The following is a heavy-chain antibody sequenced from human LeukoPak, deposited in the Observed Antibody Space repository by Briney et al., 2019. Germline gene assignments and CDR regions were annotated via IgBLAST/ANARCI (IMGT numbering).Heavy chain of an antibody. V-gene: IGHV1-2*02. CDR2: INPNSGGT. CDR1: GYTFTGYY. CDR3: ARDYYDSSGYNDY. J-gene: IGHJ4*02. Sequence: ASVKVSCKASGYTFTGYYMHWVRPAPGQGLEWMGWINPNSGGTNYAQKFQGRVTMTRDTSISTAYMELSRLRSDDTAVYYCARDYYDSSGYNDYWGQGTLVTVSS. D-gene: IGHD3-22*01.